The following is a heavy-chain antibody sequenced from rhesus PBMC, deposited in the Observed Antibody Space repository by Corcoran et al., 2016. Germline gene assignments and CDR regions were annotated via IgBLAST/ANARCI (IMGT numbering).Heavy chain of an antibody. V-gene: IGHV1S9*01. CDR3: TSPNSGSYGWRYYFYY. Sequence: QVQLVQSGAEVKKPGASVKLSCKASGYTFTSYYINWVRQAPGQVLEWMGWINPRKCNAGYAQKFQGRVTMTSDTSTSTAYMELSSLRSEDTAVYYCTSPNSGSYGWRYYFYYWGQGVLVTVSS. D-gene: IGHD1-44*02. CDR2: INPRKCNA. CDR1: GYTFTSYY. J-gene: IGHJ4*01.